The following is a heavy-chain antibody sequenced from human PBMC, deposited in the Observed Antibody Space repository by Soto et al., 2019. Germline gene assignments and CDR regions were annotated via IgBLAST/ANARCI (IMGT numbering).Heavy chain of an antibody. V-gene: IGHV4-59*01. J-gene: IGHJ3*02. CDR3: ARADYGDPNDAFDI. CDR1: GGSISSYY. Sequence: SETLSLTCTVSGGSISSYYWSWIRQPPGKGLEWIGYIYYSGSTNYNPSLKSRVTISVDTSKNQFSLKLSSVTAADTAVYYCARADYGDPNDAFDIWGQGTMVTVSS. CDR2: IYYSGST. D-gene: IGHD4-17*01.